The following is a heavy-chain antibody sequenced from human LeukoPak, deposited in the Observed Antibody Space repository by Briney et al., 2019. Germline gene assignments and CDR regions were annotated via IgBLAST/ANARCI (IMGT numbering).Heavy chain of an antibody. V-gene: IGHV3-7*03. CDR1: AFLVGIFW. D-gene: IGHD2-2*02. Sequence: GRSLTLSCAADAFLVGIFWMSWARQAPGRGLEWVAKINQVGNEKNYVDSVKGRFTITRDNTKNSLFLQKNSLRSEDTAVYYCARGRLYGDYWGQGALVTVSA. CDR3: ARGRLYGDY. CDR2: INQVGNEK. J-gene: IGHJ4*02.